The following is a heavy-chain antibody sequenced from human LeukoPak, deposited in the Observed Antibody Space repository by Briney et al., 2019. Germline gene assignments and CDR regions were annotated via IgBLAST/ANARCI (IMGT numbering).Heavy chain of an antibody. CDR2: INPNSGGT. Sequence: ASVKVCCKASGYTFTGYYMHWVRQAPGQGLEWMGWINPNSGGTNYAQKFQGRVTMTRDTSISTAYMELSRLRSDDTAVYYCARSNYYDSSGLLPWGQGTLVTVSS. CDR3: ARSNYYDSSGLLP. V-gene: IGHV1-2*02. CDR1: GYTFTGYY. J-gene: IGHJ5*02. D-gene: IGHD3-22*01.